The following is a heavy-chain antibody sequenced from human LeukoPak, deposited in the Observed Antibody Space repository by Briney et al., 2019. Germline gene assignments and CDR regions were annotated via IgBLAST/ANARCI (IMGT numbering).Heavy chain of an antibody. J-gene: IGHJ5*02. CDR1: GGSFSGYF. CDR2: INHSGST. CDR3: ARGQRGGLTMVRGVITTNWFDP. D-gene: IGHD3-10*01. V-gene: IGHV4-34*01. Sequence: SETLSLTCTVYGGSFSGYFWSWIRQAPGKGLEWIGEINHSGSTNYNPSLKSRVAMSVDTSKNQFSLKLTSVTAADTAVYYCARGQRGGLTMVRGVITTNWFDPWGQGTLVTVSS.